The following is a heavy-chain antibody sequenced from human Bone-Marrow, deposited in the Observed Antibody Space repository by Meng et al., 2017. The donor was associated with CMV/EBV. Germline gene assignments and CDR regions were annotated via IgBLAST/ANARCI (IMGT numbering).Heavy chain of an antibody. CDR3: ARDTGGWFGALGAFDI. CDR2: INPNSDGT. D-gene: IGHD3-10*01. CDR1: GYTFTGYY. J-gene: IGHJ3*02. V-gene: IGHV1-2*02. Sequence: APVKVSCKASGYTFTGYYLHWVRQAPGQGLEWMGWINPNSDGTNYAQKFQGRVTMTRDTSISTAYMELSRLRSDDTAVYYCARDTGGWFGALGAFDILGQGTMVTVSS.